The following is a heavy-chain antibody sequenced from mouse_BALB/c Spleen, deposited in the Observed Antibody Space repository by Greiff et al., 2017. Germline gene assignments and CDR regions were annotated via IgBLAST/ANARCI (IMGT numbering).Heavy chain of an antibody. Sequence: DVKLVESGPGLVKPSQSLSLTCTVTGYSITSDYAWNWIRQFPGNKLEWMGYISYSGSTSYNPSLKSRISITRDTSKNQFFLQLNSVTTEDTATYYCARGYGNYVGWFAYWGQGTLVTVSA. J-gene: IGHJ3*01. D-gene: IGHD2-1*01. CDR3: ARGYGNYVGWFAY. CDR2: ISYSGST. CDR1: GYSITSDYA. V-gene: IGHV3-2*02.